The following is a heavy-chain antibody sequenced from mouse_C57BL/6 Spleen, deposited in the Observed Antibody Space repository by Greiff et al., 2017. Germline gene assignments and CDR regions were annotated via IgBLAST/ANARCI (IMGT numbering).Heavy chain of an antibody. CDR3: TRSLELGRAMDY. J-gene: IGHJ4*01. Sequence: VQLQESGAELVRPGASVTLSCKASGYTFTDYEMHWVKQTPVHGLEWIGAIDPETGGTAYNQKLKGKAILTADKSASTAYMELRSLTSEDSAVYYCTRSLELGRAMDYWGQGTSVTVSS. V-gene: IGHV1-15*01. CDR1: GYTFTDYE. CDR2: IDPETGGT. D-gene: IGHD4-1*01.